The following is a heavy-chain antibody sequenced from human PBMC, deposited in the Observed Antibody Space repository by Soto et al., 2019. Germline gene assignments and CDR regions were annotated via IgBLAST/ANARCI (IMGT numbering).Heavy chain of an antibody. D-gene: IGHD2-2*01. CDR2: INTNTGNP. Sequence: ASVKVSCKASGYTFTSYAMNWVRQAPGQGLEWMGWINTNTGNPTYAQGFTGRFVFSLDTSVSTAYLQISSLKAEDTAVYYCARDEVYCSSTSCYWFDPWGQGTLVTVSS. CDR3: ARDEVYCSSTSCYWFDP. J-gene: IGHJ5*02. V-gene: IGHV7-4-1*02. CDR1: GYTFTSYA.